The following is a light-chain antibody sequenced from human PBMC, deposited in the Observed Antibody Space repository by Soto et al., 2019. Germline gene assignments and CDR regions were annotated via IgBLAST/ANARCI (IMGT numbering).Light chain of an antibody. CDR2: KVS. CDR1: SRDDGGYNY. V-gene: IGLV2-14*01. Sequence: QSVLTQPAAVSGSPGQSISISCTGTSRDDGGYNYGSWYQHHPGKAPKLMIYKVSNRPSGESNPFSRSKSGNTATLTISRLHAEDEAHYYCSSYTSSPSYVFGPGTKFTVL. J-gene: IGLJ1*01. CDR3: SSYTSSPSYV.